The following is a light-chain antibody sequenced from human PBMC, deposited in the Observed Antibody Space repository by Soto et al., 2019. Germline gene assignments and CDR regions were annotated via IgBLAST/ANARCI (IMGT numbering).Light chain of an antibody. V-gene: IGKV1-5*03. CDR3: HQYNTYLWT. CDR2: KAS. CDR1: QSIGSW. Sequence: DLQMTQSPSTLSASVGDRVIMVCRASQSIGSWLAWYQQKPGKAPKLLIYKASSLESGVPSRFSGSGSGTEFTLTIRSLQPDDFATYYCHQYNTYLWTFGQGTKVDI. J-gene: IGKJ1*01.